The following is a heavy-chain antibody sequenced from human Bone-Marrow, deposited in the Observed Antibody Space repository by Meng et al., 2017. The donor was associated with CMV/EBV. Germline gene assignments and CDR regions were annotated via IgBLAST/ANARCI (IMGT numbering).Heavy chain of an antibody. CDR3: ARGGAIVVVPAAMPVYGMDV. V-gene: IGHV1-2*02. CDR2: INPNSGGT. D-gene: IGHD2-2*01. CDR1: GYTFTGYY. J-gene: IGHJ6*02. Sequence: ASVKVSCKASGYTFTGYYMHWVRQAPGQGLEWMGWINPNSGGTNYAQKFQGRVTMTRDTSISTAYMELSRLRSDDTAVYYCARGGAIVVVPAAMPVYGMDVWGQGTTVTVSS.